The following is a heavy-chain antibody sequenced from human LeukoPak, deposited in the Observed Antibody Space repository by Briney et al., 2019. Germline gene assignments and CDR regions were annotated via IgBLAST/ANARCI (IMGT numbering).Heavy chain of an antibody. Sequence: PSETLSLTCTVSGYSISSGYYWGWLRQPPGKGLEWIGSIYHSGSTYYNPSLKSRVTISVDTSKNQLSLKLSSVTAADTAVYYCARDGISKWGDGFDPWGQGTLVTVSS. CDR1: GYSISSGYY. D-gene: IGHD3-16*01. J-gene: IGHJ5*02. CDR2: IYHSGST. CDR3: ARDGISKWGDGFDP. V-gene: IGHV4-38-2*02.